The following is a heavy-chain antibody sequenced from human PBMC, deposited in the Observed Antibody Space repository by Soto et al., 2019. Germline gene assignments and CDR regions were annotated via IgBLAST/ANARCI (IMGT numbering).Heavy chain of an antibody. V-gene: IGHV1-8*01. D-gene: IGHD6-6*01. J-gene: IGHJ4*02. Sequence: VASVKVSCKASGYTFTSYDINWVRQATGQGLEWMGWMNPNSGNTGYAQKFQGRVTMTRNTSISTAYMELSSLRSEDTAVYYYARGRGIAARPGGEGYWGQGTLVTVSS. CDR1: GYTFTSYD. CDR3: ARGRGIAARPGGEGY. CDR2: MNPNSGNT.